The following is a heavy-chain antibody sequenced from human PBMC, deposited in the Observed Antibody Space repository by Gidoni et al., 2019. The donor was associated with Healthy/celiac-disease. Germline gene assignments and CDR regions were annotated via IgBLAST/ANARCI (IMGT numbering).Heavy chain of an antibody. D-gene: IGHD4-17*01. V-gene: IGHV1-69*01. J-gene: IGHJ6*02. Sequence: QVQLVQSGAALKKPGSSVKVSCKASGDTFRSSAISWVRQAPGQGLEWMGGIIPICGTANYAQKFQGRGTITADESTSTAYMELSSLRSEDTAVYYWARPPRPDYGDYYYYGMDVWGQGTTVTVSS. CDR1: GDTFRSSA. CDR2: IIPICGTA. CDR3: ARPPRPDYGDYYYYGMDV.